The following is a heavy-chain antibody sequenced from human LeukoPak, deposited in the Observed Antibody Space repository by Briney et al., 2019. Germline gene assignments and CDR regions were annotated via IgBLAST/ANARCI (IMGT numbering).Heavy chain of an antibody. Sequence: PGGSLRLSCAASGFTFSSYAMNWVRQTPGKGLEWVSAISGGGGSTYYADSEKGRFTISRDNSKNTLYLQMNSLRAEDTAVYYCAKDTAQRIGYRFDPWGQGTLVTVSS. D-gene: IGHD3-3*01. CDR3: AKDTAQRIGYRFDP. V-gene: IGHV3-23*01. J-gene: IGHJ5*02. CDR2: ISGGGGST. CDR1: GFTFSSYA.